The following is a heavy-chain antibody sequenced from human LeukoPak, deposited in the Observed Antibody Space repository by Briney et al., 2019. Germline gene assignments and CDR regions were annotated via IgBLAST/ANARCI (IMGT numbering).Heavy chain of an antibody. CDR2: IKQDGSQK. CDR1: GFTFSRNW. J-gene: IGHJ4*02. CDR3: AKDTGYSYGYRFDY. V-gene: IGHV3-7*03. D-gene: IGHD5-18*01. Sequence: PGGSLRLSCAASGFTFSRNWMTWVRQAPGKGLEWVANIKQDGSQKYYVDSVKGRFTISRDNAKNSLYLQMNSLRAEDTALYYCAKDTGYSYGYRFDYWGQGTLVTVSS.